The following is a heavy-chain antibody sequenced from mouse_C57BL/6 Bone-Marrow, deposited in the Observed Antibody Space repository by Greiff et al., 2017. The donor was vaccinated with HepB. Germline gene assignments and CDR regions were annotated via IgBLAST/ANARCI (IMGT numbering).Heavy chain of an antibody. D-gene: IGHD2-1*01. CDR1: GFNIKNTY. V-gene: IGHV14-3*01. CDR3: ARNLLYSSYFDY. Sequence: EVKLLESVAELVRPGASVKLSCTASGFNIKNTYMHWVKQRPEQGLEWIGRIDPANGNTKYAPKFQGKATITADTSSNTAYLQLSSLTSEDTAIYYCARNLLYSSYFDYWGQGTTLTVSS. CDR2: IDPANGNT. J-gene: IGHJ2*01.